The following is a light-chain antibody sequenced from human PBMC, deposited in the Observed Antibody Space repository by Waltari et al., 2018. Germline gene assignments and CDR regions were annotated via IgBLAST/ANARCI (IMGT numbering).Light chain of an antibody. CDR2: EGN. Sequence: QSALTQPASVSGSPGQSITISCTGPSAIVVGYNLVSWYQQRPGGPPRLILYEGNRRPSRVSDRFSGPGSGNTASLTISGLQAEDEADYHCGSHASGASPFIRFGGGTKLAVL. J-gene: IGLJ2*01. V-gene: IGLV2-23*01. CDR1: SAIVVGYNL. CDR3: GSHASGASPFIR.